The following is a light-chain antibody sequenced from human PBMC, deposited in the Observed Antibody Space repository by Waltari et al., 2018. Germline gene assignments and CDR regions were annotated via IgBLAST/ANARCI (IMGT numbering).Light chain of an antibody. V-gene: IGKV3-20*01. CDR3: QRYGTLPAT. CDR2: DAS. Sequence: EIVLTQSPGTLSLTPGERATLSCRASQSVSRALRTLAWYQQKPGQAPRPLIYDASTRATGIPDRFSGSGSGTDFTLTISRLEPDDFAVYYCQRYGTLPATFGQGTKVEIK. J-gene: IGKJ1*01. CDR1: QSVSRALRT.